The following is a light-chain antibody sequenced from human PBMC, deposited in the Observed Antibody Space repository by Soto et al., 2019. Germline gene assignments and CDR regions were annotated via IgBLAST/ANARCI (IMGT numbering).Light chain of an antibody. CDR3: QQYNSWT. CDR1: QSISSW. CDR2: KAS. V-gene: IGKV1-5*03. Sequence: DIQMTQSPSILSATVGDSVTITCRASQSISSWLAWYQQKPGKAPKLLIYKASSLESGVPSRFSGSGSGTEFTLTISSLQPDDFATYYCQQYNSWTFGQGTKVDIK. J-gene: IGKJ1*01.